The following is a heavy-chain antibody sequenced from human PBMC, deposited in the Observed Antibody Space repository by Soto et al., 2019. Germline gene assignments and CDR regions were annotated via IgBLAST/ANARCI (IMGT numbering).Heavy chain of an antibody. J-gene: IGHJ5*02. CDR3: AREVGAPSGWLDP. CDR1: GFTFNNYA. Sequence: GGSLRLSCAASGFTFNNYAMSWVRQAPGKGPEWVSGISASGGLKYYADSVRGRFTVSRDNSKNILYLQMDNLRDEDTALYYCAREVGAPSGWLDPWGQGTQVTVSS. D-gene: IGHD1-26*01. V-gene: IGHV3-23*01. CDR2: ISASGGLK.